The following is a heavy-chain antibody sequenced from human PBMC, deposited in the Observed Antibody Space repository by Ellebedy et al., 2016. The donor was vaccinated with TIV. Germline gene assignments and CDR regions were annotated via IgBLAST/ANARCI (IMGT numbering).Heavy chain of an antibody. CDR3: ARENQEFTKSGPGDY. J-gene: IGHJ4*02. CDR2: IGASSSSI. CDR1: GFSFSDYS. Sequence: PGGSLRLSCAASGFSFSDYSMNWVRQAPGKGLEWVSYIGASSSSIYYADSVKGRFTVSRDNAKNSLFLQMISLRDEDTAVYFCARENQEFTKSGPGDYWGQGTLVTVSS. D-gene: IGHD1-14*01. V-gene: IGHV3-48*02.